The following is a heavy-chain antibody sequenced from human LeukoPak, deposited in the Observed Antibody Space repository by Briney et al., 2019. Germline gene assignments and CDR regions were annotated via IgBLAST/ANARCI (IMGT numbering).Heavy chain of an antibody. D-gene: IGHD2-2*01. J-gene: IGHJ4*02. CDR1: GFTFISHA. Sequence: GGSRRLSCAGSGFTFISHAMSWVRQAPGKGLEWASGISGSGGSTYYADSAKGRFTISRDNSKNTLYLQMNSLRAEDTAVYYCAKDRGSRSPYYFDNWGQGTLVTVSS. V-gene: IGHV3-23*01. CDR3: AKDRGSRSPYYFDN. CDR2: ISGSGGST.